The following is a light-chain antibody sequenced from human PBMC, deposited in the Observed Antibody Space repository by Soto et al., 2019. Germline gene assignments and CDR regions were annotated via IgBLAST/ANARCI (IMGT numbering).Light chain of an antibody. V-gene: IGLV2-8*01. J-gene: IGLJ1*01. CDR2: EVS. Sequence: QSAVTQPPSASGSPGQSVTVSCTGTSSDVGGYNYVSWYQQHPGKAPKLMIYEVSKRPSGVPDRFSDSKSGNTASLTVSGLQSEDEADYCCSSYAGSNNYVFGTGTKVTVL. CDR3: SSYAGSNNYV. CDR1: SSDVGGYNY.